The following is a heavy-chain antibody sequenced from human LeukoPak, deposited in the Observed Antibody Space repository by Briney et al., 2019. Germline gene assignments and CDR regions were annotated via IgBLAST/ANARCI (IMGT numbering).Heavy chain of an antibody. D-gene: IGHD3-10*01. J-gene: IGHJ4*02. Sequence: ASVKVSCKVSGYTLTELSMHWVRQAPGKGLEWMGGFDPEDGETIYAQKFQGRVTMTEDTSTDTAYMGLSSLRSEDTAVYYCATTPSGSGSYLTYYFDYWGQGTLVTVSS. CDR2: FDPEDGET. CDR3: ATTPSGSGSYLTYYFDY. CDR1: GYTLTELS. V-gene: IGHV1-24*01.